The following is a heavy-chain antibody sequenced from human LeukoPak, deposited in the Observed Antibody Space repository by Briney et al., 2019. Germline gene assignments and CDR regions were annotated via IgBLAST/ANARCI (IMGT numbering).Heavy chain of an antibody. CDR2: IYYSGST. V-gene: IGHV4-39*07. D-gene: IGHD3-3*01. CDR3: ARVYYDFWSRYDY. Sequence: SETLSLTCTVSGGSISSSSYYWGWIRQPPGKGLEWIGSIYYSGSTYYNPSLKSRVTISVDTSKNQFSLKLSSVTAADTAVYYCARVYYDFWSRYDYWGQGTLVTVSS. CDR1: GGSISSSSYY. J-gene: IGHJ4*02.